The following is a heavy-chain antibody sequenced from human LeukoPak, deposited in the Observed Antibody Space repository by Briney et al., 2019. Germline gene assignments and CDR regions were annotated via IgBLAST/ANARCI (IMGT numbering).Heavy chain of an antibody. V-gene: IGHV5-51*01. CDR3: ARAKAYEWSYRYYFDY. Sequence: GESLKISCKGSGYIFTSYWIGWVRQMPGKGLEWMGIIYPGDSGTRYSPSFQGQVTISADKSISTAYLQWSSLKASDTAMYYCARAKAYEWSYRYYFDYWGQGTLVTVSS. D-gene: IGHD1-26*01. CDR2: IYPGDSGT. CDR1: GYIFTSYW. J-gene: IGHJ4*02.